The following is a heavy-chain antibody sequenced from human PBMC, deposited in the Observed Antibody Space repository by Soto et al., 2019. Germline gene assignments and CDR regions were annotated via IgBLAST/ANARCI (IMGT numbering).Heavy chain of an antibody. J-gene: IGHJ4*02. Sequence: PSETLSLTCTVSGGSISSSSYYWGWIRQPPGKGLEWIGSIYYSGSTYYNPSLKSRVTISVDTSKNQFSLKLSSVTAADTAVYYCASPCIAAAGETTDYWGQGTLVTVSS. CDR3: ASPCIAAAGETTDY. CDR2: IYYSGST. V-gene: IGHV4-39*01. D-gene: IGHD6-13*01. CDR1: GGSISSSSYY.